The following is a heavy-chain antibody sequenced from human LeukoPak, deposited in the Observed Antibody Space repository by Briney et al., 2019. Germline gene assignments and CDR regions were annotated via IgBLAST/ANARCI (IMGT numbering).Heavy chain of an antibody. CDR3: AKGQLVSYYYYYYMDV. V-gene: IGHV3-30*18. Sequence: PGGSLRLSCAASGFTFSSYGMHWVRQAPGKGLEWVAAISYDGSNKYYADSVKGRFTISRDNSKNTLYLQMNSLRAEDTAVYYCAKGQLVSYYYYYYMDVWGKGTTVTVSS. J-gene: IGHJ6*03. D-gene: IGHD6-13*01. CDR2: ISYDGSNK. CDR1: GFTFSSYG.